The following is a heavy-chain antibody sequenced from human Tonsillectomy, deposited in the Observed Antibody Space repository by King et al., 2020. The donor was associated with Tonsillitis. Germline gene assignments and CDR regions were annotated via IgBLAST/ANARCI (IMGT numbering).Heavy chain of an antibody. CDR1: GFTFSTYS. CDR2: VYSDATTT. CDR3: AKDSSRGRDYFDY. J-gene: IGHJ4*02. V-gene: IGHV3-23*03. D-gene: IGHD2-15*01. Sequence: VQLVESGGGLVQPGGSLRLSCAASGFTFSTYSMNWVRQAPGKGLEWVSLVYSDATTTKYADSVKGRFTISRDDSRNTVYLQMNSLRAEDTAVYYCAKDSSRGRDYFDYWGQGTLVTVSS.